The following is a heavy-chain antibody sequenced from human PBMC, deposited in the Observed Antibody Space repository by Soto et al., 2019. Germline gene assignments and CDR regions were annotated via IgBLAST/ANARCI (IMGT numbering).Heavy chain of an antibody. J-gene: IGHJ4*02. CDR2: VSDSSSTI. V-gene: IGHV3-48*02. Sequence: EVQLVESGGGLVQPGGSLRLSCAASGFTFDNCSMNWVRQAPGKGLEWVSYVSDSSSTIYYGDSVKGRFTISRDNAKNSLYLQMNSLRDEDTAVYYCATYGASAYTYGYFDYWGRGTLVTVSS. CDR1: GFTFDNCS. D-gene: IGHD5-18*01. CDR3: ATYGASAYTYGYFDY.